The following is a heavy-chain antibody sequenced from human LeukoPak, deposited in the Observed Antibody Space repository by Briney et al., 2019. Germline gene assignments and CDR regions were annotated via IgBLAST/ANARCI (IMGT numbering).Heavy chain of an antibody. CDR3: ARAPLWFGIPFDP. CDR2: IYHSGST. J-gene: IGHJ5*02. D-gene: IGHD3-10*01. CDR1: GYSISSGYY. Sequence: PSETLSLTCTVSGYSISSGYYWGWIRPPPSKGLEWIGSIYHSGSTYYNPSLKSRVTISVDTSKNQFSLKLSSVTAADTAVYYCARAPLWFGIPFDPWGQGTLVTVSS. V-gene: IGHV4-38-2*02.